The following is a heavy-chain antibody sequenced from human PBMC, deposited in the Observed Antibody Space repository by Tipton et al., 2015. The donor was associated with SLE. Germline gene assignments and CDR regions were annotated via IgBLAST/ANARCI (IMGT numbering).Heavy chain of an antibody. J-gene: IGHJ4*02. CDR3: AREPGVAAAGQGN. V-gene: IGHV3-21*01. CDR1: GFTFSSYS. CDR2: ISSSSSYI. D-gene: IGHD6-13*01. Sequence: SLRLSCAASGFTFSSYSMNWVRQAPGKGLEWVSSISSSSSYIYYAGSVKGRFTISRDDAKNSLYLQMNSLRAEDTAVYYCAREPGVAAAGQGNWGQGTLVTVSS.